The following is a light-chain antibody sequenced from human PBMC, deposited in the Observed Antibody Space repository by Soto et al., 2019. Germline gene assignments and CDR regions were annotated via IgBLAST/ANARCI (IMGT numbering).Light chain of an antibody. CDR2: GAS. J-gene: IGKJ5*01. Sequence: EIVMTQSPVTLSVSPGERSTLSCRASQSVTNSYLAWYQQKPGQAPRLLIYGASTRVTGIPARFSGSGSGTEFTLTISSLQSEDFAVYYCQQYSNWPPINFGQGTRLEIK. CDR3: QQYSNWPPIN. CDR1: QSVTNSY. V-gene: IGKV3-15*01.